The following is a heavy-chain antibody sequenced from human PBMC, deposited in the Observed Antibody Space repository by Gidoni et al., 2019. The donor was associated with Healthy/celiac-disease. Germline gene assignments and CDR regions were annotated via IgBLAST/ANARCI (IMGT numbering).Heavy chain of an antibody. V-gene: IGHV4-30-4*01. CDR3: ARGLGSGETGWFDP. CDR1: GGAIRSGDYY. Sequence: QVQLQESGPGLVKPSQTLSLTCTVSGGAIRSGDYYWSWLRQPPGKGLEWIGYIYYSGSTYYNPSLKSRVTISVDTSKNQFSLKLSSVTAADTAVYYCARGLGSGETGWFDPWGQGTLVTVSS. CDR2: IYYSGST. J-gene: IGHJ5*02. D-gene: IGHD3-10*01.